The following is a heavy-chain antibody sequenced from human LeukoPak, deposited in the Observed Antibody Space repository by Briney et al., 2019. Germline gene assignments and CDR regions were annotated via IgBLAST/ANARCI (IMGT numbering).Heavy chain of an antibody. CDR3: ARFHGSGTSSYFDS. J-gene: IGHJ4*02. Sequence: GESLKISCKGSGYSFSTYWIGWVRQMPGKGLEWMGIIYPGNSDTRNSPSFQGQVTISVDKSINTAYLQWCSLKASDTAMYYCARFHGSGTSSYFDSWGQGTPVTVSS. D-gene: IGHD3-10*01. CDR1: GYSFSTYW. V-gene: IGHV5-51*01. CDR2: IYPGNSDT.